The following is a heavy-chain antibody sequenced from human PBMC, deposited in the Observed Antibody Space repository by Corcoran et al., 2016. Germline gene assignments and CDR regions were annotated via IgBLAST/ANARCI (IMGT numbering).Heavy chain of an antibody. Sequence: QVQLQQSGPGLVKPSHTLSLTCAISGDSVSSNSAAWHWIRQSPSSGLAWLGRTYYRSKWYNDYAVSVKSRITVNPATSKNQFSLQLNSVTPEDTAVYDCARSQSGSRMYFDYWGQGTLVTVSS. J-gene: IGHJ4*02. CDR1: GDSVSSNSAA. CDR2: TYYRSKWYN. CDR3: ARSQSGSRMYFDY. D-gene: IGHD1-26*01. V-gene: IGHV6-1*01.